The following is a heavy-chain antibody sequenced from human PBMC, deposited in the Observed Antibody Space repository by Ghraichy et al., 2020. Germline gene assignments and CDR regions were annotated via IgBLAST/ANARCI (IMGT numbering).Heavy chain of an antibody. V-gene: IGHV1-18*01. D-gene: IGHD6-19*01. CDR1: GYTFTSYG. CDR3: ARLAVAGTQGLNWFDP. Sequence: ASVKVSCKASGYTFTSYGISWVRQAPGQGLEWMGWISAYNGNTNYAQKLQDRVTMTTDTSTSTAYMELRSLRSDDTAVYYCARLAVAGTQGLNWFDPWGQGTLVTVSS. J-gene: IGHJ5*02. CDR2: ISAYNGNT.